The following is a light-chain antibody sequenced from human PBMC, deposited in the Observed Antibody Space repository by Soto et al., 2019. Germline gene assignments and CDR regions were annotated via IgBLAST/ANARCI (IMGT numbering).Light chain of an antibody. V-gene: IGKV1-39*01. CDR2: AAS. CDR3: KQTYIAPPCT. CDR1: DNIAKY. J-gene: IGKJ1*01. Sequence: DIQTTQSPPSLSASVGDRVTITCRTSDNIAKYLYWYQQKRGQAPKVLIVAASNLQSGVPTRFSGSGFGTDFTLPIDNVQPEAFANYYCKQTYIAPPCTFGQGPNVDMK.